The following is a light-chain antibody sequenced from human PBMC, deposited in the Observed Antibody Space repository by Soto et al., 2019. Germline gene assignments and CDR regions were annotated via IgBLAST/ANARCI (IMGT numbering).Light chain of an antibody. CDR1: SGHSNYA. CDR3: QTWGTGIHVV. Sequence: QLVLTQSPSASASLGALVRLTCTLSSGHSNYAIAWHQQQPEKGPRYLMKLNSDGSHSKGDGIPDRFSGSSSGAERYLTISSLQSEDEADYYCQTWGTGIHVVFGGGTKLTVL. J-gene: IGLJ2*01. V-gene: IGLV4-69*01. CDR2: LNSDGSH.